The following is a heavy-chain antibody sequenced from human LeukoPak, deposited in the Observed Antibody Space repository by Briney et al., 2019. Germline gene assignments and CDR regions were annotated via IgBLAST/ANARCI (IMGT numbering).Heavy chain of an antibody. CDR3: ARDRGGAESHGFDAFDL. CDR2: IKQDGSEK. V-gene: IGHV3-7*01. CDR1: GFTFRNYW. Sequence: PGGSLRLLCAPSGFTFRNYWMNWVRQAPGKGLEWVANIKQDGSEKHYVDSVKGRFTISRDNAKNSLYLQMNSLRGDDTAVYYCARDRGGAESHGFDAFDLWGQGTIVTVSS. J-gene: IGHJ3*01. D-gene: IGHD2-15*01.